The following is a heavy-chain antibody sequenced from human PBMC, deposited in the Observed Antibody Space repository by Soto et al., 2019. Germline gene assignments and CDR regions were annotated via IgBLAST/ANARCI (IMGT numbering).Heavy chain of an antibody. CDR1: GYSFTSYW. CDR3: ARHPDSSASDDGMDV. D-gene: IGHD6-25*01. V-gene: IGHV5-10-1*01. J-gene: IGHJ6*02. CDR2: IDPSDSYT. Sequence: GESLKISCKGSGYSFTSYWISWVRQMPGKGLEWMGRIDPSDSYTNYSPSFQGHVTISADKSISTAYLQWSSLKASDTAMYYCARHPDSSASDDGMDVWGQGTTVTVAS.